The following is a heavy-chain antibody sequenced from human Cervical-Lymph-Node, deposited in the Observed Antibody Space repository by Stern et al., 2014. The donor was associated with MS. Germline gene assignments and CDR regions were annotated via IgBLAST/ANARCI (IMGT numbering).Heavy chain of an antibody. CDR3: ARDSGSSSWDLDY. CDR2: IWYDGSNK. CDR1: GFTFSSYG. Sequence: VQLEESGGGVVQPGRSLRLSCAASGFTFSSYGMHWVRQAPGKGLEWVAVIWYDGSNKYYADSVQGRFTISRDNSKNTLYLQMNSLRAEDTAVYYCARDSGSSSWDLDYWGQGTLVTVSS. D-gene: IGHD6-13*01. V-gene: IGHV3-33*01. J-gene: IGHJ4*02.